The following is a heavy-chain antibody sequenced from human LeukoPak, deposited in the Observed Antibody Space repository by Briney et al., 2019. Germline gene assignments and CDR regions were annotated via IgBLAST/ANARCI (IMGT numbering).Heavy chain of an antibody. CDR2: INPSGGST. D-gene: IGHD1-26*01. V-gene: IGHV1-46*01. CDR1: GYTFTSYY. Sequence: ASVKVSCKASGYTFTSYYMHWVRQAPGHGLEWMGIINPSGGSTSYAQKFQGRVTMTRDTSTSTVYMELSSLRSEDTAVYYCAREGGIVGATLKAFDYWGQGTLVTVSS. CDR3: AREGGIVGATLKAFDY. J-gene: IGHJ4*02.